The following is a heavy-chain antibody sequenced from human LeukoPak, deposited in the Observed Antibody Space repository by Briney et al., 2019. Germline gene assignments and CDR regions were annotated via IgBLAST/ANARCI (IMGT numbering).Heavy chain of an antibody. CDR1: GYTFTNYG. J-gene: IGHJ4*02. D-gene: IGHD3-10*01. Sequence: GASVKVSCKASGYTFTNYGISWVRHAPGQGLEWMGWISNYNGNTNYAQKLHGRVTMTTDTSTSTVHMELRSLRSDDTAVYYCARDLRGYYYGLEHYYYFDYWGQGTLVTVSS. V-gene: IGHV1-18*01. CDR3: ARDLRGYYYGLEHYYYFDY. CDR2: ISNYNGNT.